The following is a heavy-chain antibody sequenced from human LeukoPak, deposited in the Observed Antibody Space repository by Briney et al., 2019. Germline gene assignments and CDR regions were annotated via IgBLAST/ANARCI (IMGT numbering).Heavy chain of an antibody. CDR1: GYSFTSYW. Sequence: GESLKISCKGSGYSFTSYWIGWVRQMPGKGLEWMGIIYPGDSDTRYSPSFQGQVTISADKSISTAYLQWSSLKASDTAMYYCARHEVDTAPWRRPYYFDYWGQGTLVTVSS. CDR3: ARHEVDTAPWRRPYYFDY. J-gene: IGHJ4*02. CDR2: IYPGDSDT. D-gene: IGHD5-18*01. V-gene: IGHV5-51*01.